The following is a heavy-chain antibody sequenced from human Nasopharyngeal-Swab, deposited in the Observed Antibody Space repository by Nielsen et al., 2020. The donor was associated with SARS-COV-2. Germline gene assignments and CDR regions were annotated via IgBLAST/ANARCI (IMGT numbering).Heavy chain of an antibody. CDR3: ARDRFIRVKYFDY. Sequence: GGSLRLSCAASEFTFSSYSMNWVRQAPGKGLEWVSSISSSSSYIYYADSVKGRFTISRDNAKNSLYLQMNSLRAEDTAVYYCARDRFIRVKYFDYWGQGTLVTVSS. CDR2: ISSSSSYI. CDR1: EFTFSSYS. D-gene: IGHD2-21*01. J-gene: IGHJ4*02. V-gene: IGHV3-21*01.